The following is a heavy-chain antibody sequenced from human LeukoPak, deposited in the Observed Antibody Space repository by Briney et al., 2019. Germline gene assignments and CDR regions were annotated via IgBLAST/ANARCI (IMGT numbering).Heavy chain of an antibody. V-gene: IGHV3-66*01. Sequence: GGSLRLSCAASGFTVSSNYMSWVRQAPGKGLEWVSVIYSGGSTYYADSVKGRFTISRDNSKNTMYLQMNSLRAEDTAVYYCARDLGIAAAATDYWGQGTLVTVSS. CDR2: IYSGGST. CDR3: ARDLGIAAAATDY. D-gene: IGHD6-13*01. CDR1: GFTVSSNY. J-gene: IGHJ4*02.